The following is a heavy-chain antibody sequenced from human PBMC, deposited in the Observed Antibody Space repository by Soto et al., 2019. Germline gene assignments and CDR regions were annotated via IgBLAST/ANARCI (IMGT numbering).Heavy chain of an antibody. CDR1: GYTFTSYR. CDR2: ISAYNGNT. V-gene: IGHV1-18*01. Sequence: ASVKVSCKASGYTFTSYRISWVRQAPGQGLEWMGWISAYNGNTNYAQKLQGRVTMTTDTSTSTAYMELRSLRSDDTAVYYCARDRAYYYYMDVWGKGTTVTVSS. J-gene: IGHJ6*03. CDR3: ARDRAYYYYMDV.